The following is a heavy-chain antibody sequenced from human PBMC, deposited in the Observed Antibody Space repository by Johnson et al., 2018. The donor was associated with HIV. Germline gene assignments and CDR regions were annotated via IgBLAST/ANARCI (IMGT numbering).Heavy chain of an antibody. J-gene: IGHJ3*02. CDR1: GFNFSSYG. V-gene: IGHV3-30*02. CDR3: AKGRLGVAFDI. D-gene: IGHD3-16*01. Sequence: QVQLVESGGGVVQPGGSLRVSCAASGFNFSSYGMHWVRQAPDKGLEWVAFIQNDGSDEYYTDSVKGRFTISRDNSKNTLFLQMNSLRAEDTAVYYCAKGRLGVAFDIWGQGTMVTVSS. CDR2: IQNDGSDE.